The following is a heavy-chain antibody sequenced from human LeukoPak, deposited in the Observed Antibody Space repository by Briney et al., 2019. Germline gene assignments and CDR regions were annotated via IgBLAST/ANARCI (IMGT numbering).Heavy chain of an antibody. J-gene: IGHJ4*02. V-gene: IGHV4-30-4*01. CDR2: IYYSGSS. CDR3: ARLKVDANNYFDY. CDR1: GGSISSGDYY. D-gene: IGHD1-26*01. Sequence: PSETLSLTCTVSGGSISSGDYYWSWIRQPPGKGLVWIGYIYYSGSSYFSPSLKSRVTISVDTSKNQFSLKLSSVTAADTALYYCARLKVDANNYFDYWGQGTLVTVSS.